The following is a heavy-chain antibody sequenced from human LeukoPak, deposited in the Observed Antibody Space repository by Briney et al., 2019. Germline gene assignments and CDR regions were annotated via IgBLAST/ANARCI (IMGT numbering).Heavy chain of an antibody. Sequence: SETLSLTCTVSGGSISGSYWSWIRQPPGKGLEWIGYIYYNGGTEYNPSLESRAIISVDTSKNQFSLKVTSVTAADTAVYYCARDSSSSYYVDYWGQGTLVTVSS. CDR3: ARDSSSSYYVDY. D-gene: IGHD6-6*01. CDR2: IYYNGGT. J-gene: IGHJ4*02. CDR1: GGSISGSY. V-gene: IGHV4-59*01.